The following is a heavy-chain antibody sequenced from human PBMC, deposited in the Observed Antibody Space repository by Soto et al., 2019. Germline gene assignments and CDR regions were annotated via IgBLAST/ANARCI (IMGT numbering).Heavy chain of an antibody. V-gene: IGHV3-23*01. CDR2: ISGSGGST. CDR3: ARLDYGGNGYFQH. J-gene: IGHJ1*01. CDR1: GFTFSSYA. Sequence: PGGSLRLSCAASGFTFSSYAMSWVRQAPGKGLEWVSAISGSGGSTYYADSVKGRFTISRDNSKNTLYLQMNSLRAEDTAVYYCARLDYGGNGYFQHWGQRTLVTVSS. D-gene: IGHD4-17*01.